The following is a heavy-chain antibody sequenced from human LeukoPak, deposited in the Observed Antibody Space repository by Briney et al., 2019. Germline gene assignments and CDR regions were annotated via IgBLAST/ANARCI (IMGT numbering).Heavy chain of an antibody. D-gene: IGHD1-26*01. V-gene: IGHV1-8*01. CDR2: INPNSGNT. CDR1: GYTFTSYD. J-gene: IGHJ4*02. CDR3: ASLAAGGTFDY. Sequence: AALKVSCKASGYTFTSYDINWVRQATGQGLEWMGWINPNSGNTDYAQKFQGRVTITRHTSISTPYMELRSLRSKGTAVYYCASLAAGGTFDYWGQGTLVTASS.